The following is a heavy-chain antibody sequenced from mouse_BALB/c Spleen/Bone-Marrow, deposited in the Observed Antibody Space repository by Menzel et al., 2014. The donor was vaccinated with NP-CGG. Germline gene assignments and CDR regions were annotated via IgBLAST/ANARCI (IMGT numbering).Heavy chain of an antibody. CDR1: GFNIKDTY. Sequence: DVQLQESGAELVKPGASVKLSCTASGFNIKDTYMHWVKQRPEQGLEWIGRIDPANGNTKYDPKFQGKATITADTSSNTAYLQLSSLTSEDTAVYYCARWEYYAMDYWGQGTSVIVSS. D-gene: IGHD4-1*01. CDR3: ARWEYYAMDY. V-gene: IGHV14-3*02. J-gene: IGHJ4*01. CDR2: IDPANGNT.